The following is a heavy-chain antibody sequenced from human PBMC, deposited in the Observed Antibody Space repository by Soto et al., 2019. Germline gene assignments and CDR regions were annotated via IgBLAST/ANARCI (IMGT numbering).Heavy chain of an antibody. V-gene: IGHV2-26*01. CDR2: IDSSGEK. CDR1: GLSISDSEMG. D-gene: IGHD6-19*01. CDR3: ARRHLAVAVSPWFHP. J-gene: IGHJ5*02. Sequence: QVTLKESGPVLVKPTETLTLRCTVSGLSISDSEMGVSWIRQPPGKALEWLTHIDSSGEKCYRAFLKSRLTTAYHTYTRQIVLSMTNMAPADTGTYYCARRHLAVAVSPWFHPWGQGILVTVSS.